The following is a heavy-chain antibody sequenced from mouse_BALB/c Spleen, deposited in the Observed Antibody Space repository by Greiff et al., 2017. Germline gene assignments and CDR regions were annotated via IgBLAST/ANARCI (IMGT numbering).Heavy chain of an antibody. J-gene: IGHJ4*01. CDR3: ARSEGNDDGDAMDY. Sequence: EVMLVESGGGLVQPGGSRKLSCAASGFTFSSFGMHWVRQAPEKGLEWVAYISSGSSTIYYADTVKGRFTISRDNPKNTLFLQMTSLRSEDTAMYYCARSEGNDDGDAMDYWGQGTSVTVSS. D-gene: IGHD2-2*01. V-gene: IGHV5-17*02. CDR2: ISSGSSTI. CDR1: GFTFSSFG.